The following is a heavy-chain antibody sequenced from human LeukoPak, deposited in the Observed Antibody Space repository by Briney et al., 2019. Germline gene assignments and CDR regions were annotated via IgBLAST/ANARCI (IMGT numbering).Heavy chain of an antibody. J-gene: IGHJ6*03. CDR1: GFSFSSSW. D-gene: IGHD1-26*01. Sequence: GGSLRLSCAASGFSFSSSWMHWVRQVPGKGLEWVSRVNDDETSTTYAESVKGRFTISRDNSKNTLYLQMNSLRAEDTAVYYCAKGYGWEASYYYYYMDVWGKGTTVTISS. CDR3: AKGYGWEASYYYYYMDV. V-gene: IGHV3-74*01. CDR2: VNDDETST.